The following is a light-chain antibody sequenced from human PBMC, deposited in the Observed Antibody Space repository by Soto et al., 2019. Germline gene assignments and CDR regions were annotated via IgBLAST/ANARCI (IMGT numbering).Light chain of an antibody. J-gene: IGKJ1*01. Sequence: EIVLTQSPGTLSLSPGERATLSCRASQSVSSTYLAWYQQKPGQAPRLLVYGASSRATGTPDGFSGRGSGTDFTLTISRLEPEDFAVYYCQHYGRSLTWTFGQGTKVEIK. CDR2: GAS. CDR3: QHYGRSLTWT. V-gene: IGKV3-20*01. CDR1: QSVSSTY.